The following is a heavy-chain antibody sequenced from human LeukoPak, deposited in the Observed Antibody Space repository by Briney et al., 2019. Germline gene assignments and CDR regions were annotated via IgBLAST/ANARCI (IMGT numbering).Heavy chain of an antibody. CDR1: GFTFSNHG. D-gene: IGHD2-2*01. CDR3: AKDSPYCSSTSCLYYFDY. J-gene: IGHJ4*02. V-gene: IGHV3-30*02. Sequence: PGGSLRLSCAASGFTFSNHGFHWVRQAPGKGLEWVAFIRYDGSNKYYADSVKGRFTISRDNSKNTLYLQMNSLRAEDTAVYYCAKDSPYCSSTSCLYYFDYWGQGTLVTVSS. CDR2: IRYDGSNK.